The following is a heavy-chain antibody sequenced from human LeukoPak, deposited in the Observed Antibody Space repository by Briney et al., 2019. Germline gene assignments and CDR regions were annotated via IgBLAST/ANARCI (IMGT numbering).Heavy chain of an antibody. CDR2: IYYSGST. D-gene: IGHD1-26*01. V-gene: IGHV4-39*07. CDR1: GGSISSYY. Sequence: PSETLSLTCTVSGGSISSYYWGWIRQPPGKGLEWIGSIYYSGSTYYNPSLKSRVTISVDTSKNQFSLKLSSVTAADTAVYYCAREDDTGRYMGDDAFDIWGQGTMVTVSS. J-gene: IGHJ3*02. CDR3: AREDDTGRYMGDDAFDI.